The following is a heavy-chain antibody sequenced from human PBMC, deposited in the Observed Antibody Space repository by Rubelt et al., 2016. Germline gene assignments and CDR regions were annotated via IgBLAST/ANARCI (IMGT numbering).Heavy chain of an antibody. CDR3: ARGGRDWSYQAAIDP. V-gene: IGHV3-74*01. J-gene: IGHJ5*02. Sequence: GSLRLSCAASGFSFSMYWMHWVRQVPGKGLVWVSRIYSDVSSTTYADSVKGRFTISRDNSKNTLFLQMNSLRAEDTAVYHCARGGRDWSYQAAIDPWGQGLLVTVSS. CDR1: GFSFSMYW. D-gene: IGHD1-7*01. CDR2: IYSDVSST.